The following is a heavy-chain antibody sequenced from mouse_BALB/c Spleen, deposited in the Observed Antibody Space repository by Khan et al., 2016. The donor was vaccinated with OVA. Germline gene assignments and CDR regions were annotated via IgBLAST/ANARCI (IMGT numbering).Heavy chain of an antibody. Sequence: VQLQESGAELVRPGSSVKISCKASGYAFSSFWMNWVKQRPGQGLEWIGQIYPGDGNTYYNGKFKGKATLTADKSPSTAYMQLTRLTSEDSAVYFCAREGYYVSRSAWFAYWGQGTLVTVSA. J-gene: IGHJ3*01. V-gene: IGHV1-80*01. CDR3: AREGYYVSRSAWFAY. CDR1: GYAFSSFW. D-gene: IGHD1-1*01. CDR2: IYPGDGNT.